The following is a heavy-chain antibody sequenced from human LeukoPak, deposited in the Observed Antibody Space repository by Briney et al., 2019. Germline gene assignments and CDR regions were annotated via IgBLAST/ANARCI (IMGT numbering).Heavy chain of an antibody. CDR1: GFTFSSYA. CDR3: AKVAESSGYSFDC. CDR2: IGRSDGST. V-gene: IGHV3-23*01. Sequence: GGSLRLSCAASGFTFSSYAMSWVRQAPGKGLGWVSTIGRSDGSTFYADSVKGRFTISRDNSKNTLYLQMNSMRAEDTAVYYCAKVAESSGYSFDCWGQGTLVNVSS. D-gene: IGHD3-22*01. J-gene: IGHJ4*02.